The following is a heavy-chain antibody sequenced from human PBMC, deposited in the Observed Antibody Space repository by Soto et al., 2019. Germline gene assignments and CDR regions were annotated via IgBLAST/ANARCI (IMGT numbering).Heavy chain of an antibody. J-gene: IGHJ4*02. CDR3: AKGNLYDYIWGSYPY. D-gene: IGHD3-16*02. Sequence: GGSLRLSCAASGFTFSSYAMSWVRQAPGKGLEWVSAISGSGGSTYYADSVKGRFTISRDNSKNTLYLQMNSLRAEDTAVYYCAKGNLYDYIWGSYPYWGQGTLVTVSS. CDR1: GFTFSSYA. CDR2: ISGSGGST. V-gene: IGHV3-23*01.